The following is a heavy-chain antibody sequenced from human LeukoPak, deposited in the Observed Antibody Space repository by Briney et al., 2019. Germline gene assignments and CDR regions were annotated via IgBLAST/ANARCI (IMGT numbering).Heavy chain of an antibody. CDR3: ATHTAPGAITMVRGHFDY. D-gene: IGHD3-10*01. CDR1: GGSFSGYY. V-gene: IGHV4-34*01. J-gene: IGHJ4*02. CDR2: INHSGGT. Sequence: SETLSLTCAVHGGSFSGYYWSWIRQPPGKGLEWIGEINHSGGTNYNPSLKRRVTISVDTSNNQFSLKLSSVTAAATAVYYCATHTAPGAITMVRGHFDYWGQGTLVTVSS.